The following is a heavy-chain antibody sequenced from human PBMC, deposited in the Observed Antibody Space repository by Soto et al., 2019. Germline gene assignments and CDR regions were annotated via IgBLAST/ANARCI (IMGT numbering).Heavy chain of an antibody. Sequence: QVQLRASGPALVKPSQTLSLTCTVSGGSTNSGGYYWNWIRQHPGKGLEWIGYMYYSGSTYYNPFLRRRVMISADTSEIHFYLKLSSVTAAVTAVYFCARGDRQSGYSSSWVFDYWGQGTLVNVSS. CDR2: MYYSGST. CDR1: GGSTNSGGYY. V-gene: IGHV4-31*03. D-gene: IGHD6-13*01. CDR3: ARGDRQSGYSSSWVFDY. J-gene: IGHJ4*02.